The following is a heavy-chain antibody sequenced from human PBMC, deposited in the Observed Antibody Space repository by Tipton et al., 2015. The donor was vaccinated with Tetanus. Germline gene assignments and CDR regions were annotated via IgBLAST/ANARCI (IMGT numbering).Heavy chain of an antibody. CDR3: ARQADNWFDP. J-gene: IGHJ5*02. CDR1: GGPITGGTPY. CDR2: IYYSGTT. Sequence: TLSLTCTVSGGPITGGTPYWGWIRQLPGKGLEWIGQIYYSGTTYYNSPLQRRVTIPLDSSKNQVSLKMTSVTAADTAVYYCARQADNWFDPWGQGTLVVVSS. V-gene: IGHV4-39*01.